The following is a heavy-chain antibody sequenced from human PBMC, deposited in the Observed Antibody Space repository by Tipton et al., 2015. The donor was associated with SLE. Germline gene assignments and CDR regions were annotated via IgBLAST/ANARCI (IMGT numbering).Heavy chain of an antibody. CDR1: GGSISSNY. J-gene: IGHJ3*02. CDR2: TYYSGST. V-gene: IGHV4-59*01. Sequence: TLSLTCTVSGGSISSNYWSWIRQPPGKGLEWISYTYYSGSTYNPSLKSRVTISVDTSKNRISLKLSSVTSADTAVYYCARSEAAAGTGDDAFDIWGQGTMVTVSS. CDR3: ARSEAAAGTGDDAFDI. D-gene: IGHD6-13*01.